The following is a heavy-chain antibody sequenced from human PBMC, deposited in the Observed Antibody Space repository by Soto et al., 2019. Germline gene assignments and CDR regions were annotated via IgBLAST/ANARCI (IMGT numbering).Heavy chain of an antibody. V-gene: IGHV1-2*04. CDR3: RMSHCISPGCYEYQYYGMDV. J-gene: IGHJ6*02. CDR1: GYTFTDYY. Sequence: ASVKVSCKASGYTFTDYYLYWVRQAPGQGLEWMGWINPNSGATNYAQKYQGWVTMTRDTSISTAYMEVRRLKSDDTAVYYSRMSHCISPGCYEYQYYGMDVWGQGTTVTVSS. D-gene: IGHD2-2*01. CDR2: INPNSGAT.